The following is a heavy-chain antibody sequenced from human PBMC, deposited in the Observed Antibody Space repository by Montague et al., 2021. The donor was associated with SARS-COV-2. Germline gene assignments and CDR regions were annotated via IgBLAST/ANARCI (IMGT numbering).Heavy chain of an antibody. CDR3: ARDDIVLQGVTKGMDV. J-gene: IGHJ6*02. Sequence: SETLSLTCTVSGGSISSSNYYWGWIRQPPGKGLEWIGNMYYSGSTYYNPSPKSRVTISIDTSKNQFSLKLRSVTAADTAVYYCARDDIVLQGVTKGMDVWGQGTTVTVSS. V-gene: IGHV4-39*07. D-gene: IGHD3-10*01. CDR2: MYYSGST. CDR1: GGSISSSNYY.